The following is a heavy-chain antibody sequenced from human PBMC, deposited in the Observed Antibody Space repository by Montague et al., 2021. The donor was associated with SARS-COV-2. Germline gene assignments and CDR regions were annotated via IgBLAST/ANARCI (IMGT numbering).Heavy chain of an antibody. CDR1: GGSTSNYY. V-gene: IGHV4-59*01. Sequence: SETRSLTCSVSGGSTSNYYWTWIRQSPGKGLQWIGYIFYTGSTKFNPSLKSRVSMSLDTSKNHFSLRLSAVTAADTAVYYCAREYRIELWQTNWYFGLWGRGTLVTVSS. J-gene: IGHJ2*01. CDR2: IFYTGST. CDR3: AREYRIELWQTNWYFGL. D-gene: IGHD5-18*01.